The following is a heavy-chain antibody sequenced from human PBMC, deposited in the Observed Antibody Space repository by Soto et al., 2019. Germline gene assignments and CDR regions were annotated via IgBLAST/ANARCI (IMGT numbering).Heavy chain of an antibody. Sequence: VSLQVSCKASGYIFTTFGISWVRQSPGQGLEWMGWISAYNGDTNYSQKFQGRVTMTTDTSTSTAYMELGGLRSDDTAVYYCAREPYRTLGGVRVTSAEEGTTLRMDDWGKGISVTV. D-gene: IGHD3-16*01. CDR3: AREPYRTLGGVRVTSAEEGTTLRMDD. CDR1: GYIFTTFG. J-gene: IGHJ6*03. CDR2: ISAYNGDT. V-gene: IGHV1-18*04.